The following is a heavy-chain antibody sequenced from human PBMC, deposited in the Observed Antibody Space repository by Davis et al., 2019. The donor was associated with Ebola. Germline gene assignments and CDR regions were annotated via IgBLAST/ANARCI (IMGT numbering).Heavy chain of an antibody. Sequence: SETLSLTCAVSGGSISSGGYSWSWIRQPPGKGLEWIGYIYYSGSTYYNPSLKSRVTISVDTSKNQFSLKLSSVTAADTAVYYCARSRGYSGYRAIYYGMDVWGQGTTVTVSS. V-gene: IGHV4-30-4*07. CDR3: ARSRGYSGYRAIYYGMDV. J-gene: IGHJ6*02. D-gene: IGHD5-12*01. CDR1: GGSISSGGYS. CDR2: IYYSGST.